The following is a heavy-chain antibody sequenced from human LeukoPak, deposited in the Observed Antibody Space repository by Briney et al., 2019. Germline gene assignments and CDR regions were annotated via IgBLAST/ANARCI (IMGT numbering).Heavy chain of an antibody. CDR3: AKVKYGDYPPHWYFDL. CDR2: ISWNSGSI. D-gene: IGHD4-17*01. V-gene: IGHV3-9*01. J-gene: IGHJ2*01. Sequence: PGGSLRLSCAASGFTFDDYAVHWVRQAPGKGLEWVSGISWNSGSIGYADSVKGRFTISRDNAKNSLYLQMNSLRAEDTALYYCAKVKYGDYPPHWYFDLWGRGTLVTVSS. CDR1: GFTFDDYA.